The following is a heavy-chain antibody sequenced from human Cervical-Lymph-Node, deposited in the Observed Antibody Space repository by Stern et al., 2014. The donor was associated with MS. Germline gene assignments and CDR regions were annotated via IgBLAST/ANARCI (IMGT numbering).Heavy chain of an antibody. Sequence: QVQLVQSGAEVKKPGASVKVSCKASGHTTTSYGITWVRQAPGQGLEWMVWISAHSGNKHYVQYFKGRVTMTTDTSTNTVYMELRSLRSDDTAVYYCATFIATGGAFNYWGQGTLVTVSS. CDR2: ISAHSGNK. V-gene: IGHV1-18*01. D-gene: IGHD6-25*01. CDR3: ATFIATGGAFNY. CDR1: GHTTTSYG. J-gene: IGHJ4*02.